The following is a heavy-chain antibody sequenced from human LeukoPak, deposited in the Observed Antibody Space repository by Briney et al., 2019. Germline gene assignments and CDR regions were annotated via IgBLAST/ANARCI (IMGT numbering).Heavy chain of an antibody. CDR1: GGSISSYY. J-gene: IGHJ4*02. D-gene: IGHD3-22*01. CDR2: IYTSGST. CDR3: ASAPPPGDSSGYYLDY. Sequence: SEILSLTCTVSGGSISSYYWSWIRQPAGKGLEWIGRIYTSGSTNYNPSLKSRVTMSVDTSKNQFSLKLSSVTAADTAVYYCASAPPPGDSSGYYLDYWGQGTLVTVSS. V-gene: IGHV4-4*07.